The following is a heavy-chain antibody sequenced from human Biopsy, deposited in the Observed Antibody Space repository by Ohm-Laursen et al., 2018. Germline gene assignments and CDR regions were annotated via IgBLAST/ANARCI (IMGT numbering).Heavy chain of an antibody. V-gene: IGHV1-2*02. J-gene: IGHJ2*01. CDR3: ARGRRHCSGTCSRWYFDL. Sequence: ASVKVSCKPSGYTFTAFSVHWLRQAPGQGLEWMGWINPKSGDTDCPQNFQGRVSMTRDTSIGTAYMDLSRLRSDDTAVYYCARGRRHCSGTCSRWYFDLWGRGTLVTVSS. CDR1: GYTFTAFS. D-gene: IGHD2-2*01. CDR2: INPKSGDT.